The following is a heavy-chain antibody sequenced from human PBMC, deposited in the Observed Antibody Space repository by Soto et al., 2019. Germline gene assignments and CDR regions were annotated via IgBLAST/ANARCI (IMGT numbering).Heavy chain of an antibody. CDR3: AKAPGVVSASRYFDF. CDR1: GFTFGSYA. D-gene: IGHD3-3*01. CDR2: ISGSGSNT. Sequence: GSLRLSCAASGFTFGSYAMTWVRQAPGKGLEWVSHISGSGSNTYYADSVRGRFTISRDSSKNTLYLQMNSLRAEDTAIYYCAKAPGVVSASRYFDFWGQGTLVTVSS. J-gene: IGHJ4*02. V-gene: IGHV3-23*01.